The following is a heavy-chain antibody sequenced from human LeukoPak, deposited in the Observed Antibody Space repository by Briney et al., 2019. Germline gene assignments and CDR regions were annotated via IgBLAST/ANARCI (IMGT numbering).Heavy chain of an antibody. CDR1: GGSFSGYY. CDR2: INHSGST. V-gene: IGHV4-34*01. CDR3: ARGDYYDSSGSLESAFDI. J-gene: IGHJ3*02. D-gene: IGHD3-22*01. Sequence: SETLSLTCAVYGGSFSGYYWSWIRQPPGKGLEWIGEINHSGSTNYNPSLKCRVTISVDTSKNQFSLKLSSVSAADTAVYYCARGDYYDSSGSLESAFDIWGKGTMVTVSS.